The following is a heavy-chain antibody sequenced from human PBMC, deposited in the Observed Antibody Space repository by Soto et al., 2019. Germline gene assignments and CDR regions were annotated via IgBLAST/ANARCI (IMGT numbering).Heavy chain of an antibody. CDR3: ARDRVFWSGYLGYRDV. CDR2: IYSGGST. J-gene: IGHJ6*03. D-gene: IGHD3-3*01. V-gene: IGHV3-53*04. Sequence: EVQLVESGGGLVQPGGSLRLSCAASGFTVSSNYMSWVRQAPGKGLEWVSVIYSGGSTYYADSVKGRFTISRHNSKNTLYLQMNSRRARDTAVYYCARDRVFWSGYLGYRDVGGKGTTVTVSS. CDR1: GFTVSSNY.